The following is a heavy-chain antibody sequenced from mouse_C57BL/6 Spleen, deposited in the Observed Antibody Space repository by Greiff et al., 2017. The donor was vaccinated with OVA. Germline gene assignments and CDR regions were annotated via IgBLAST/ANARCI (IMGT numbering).Heavy chain of an antibody. D-gene: IGHD2-4*01. Sequence: QVQLQQSGPELVKPGASVKISCKASGYAFSSSWMNWVKQRPGKGLEWIGRIYPGDGDTNYNGKFKGKATLTADKSSSTAYMQLSSLTSEDSAVYFCARSRGDYDGAMDYWGQGTSVTVSS. CDR3: ARSRGDYDGAMDY. J-gene: IGHJ4*01. CDR2: IYPGDGDT. CDR1: GYAFSSSW. V-gene: IGHV1-82*01.